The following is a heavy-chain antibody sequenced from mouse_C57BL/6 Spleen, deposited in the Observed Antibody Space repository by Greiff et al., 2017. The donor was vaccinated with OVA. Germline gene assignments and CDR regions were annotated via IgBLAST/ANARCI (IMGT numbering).Heavy chain of an antibody. Sequence: EVQLQQSGPELVKPGASVKISCKASGYSFTGYYMNWVKQSPEKSLEWIGEINPSTGGTTYNQKFKAKATLTVDKSSSTAYMQLKSLTSEDSAVYYCARYNDYGICDYWGQGTTLTVSS. CDR3: ARYNDYGICDY. J-gene: IGHJ2*01. CDR1: GYSFTGYY. D-gene: IGHD2-1*01. V-gene: IGHV1-42*01. CDR2: INPSTGGT.